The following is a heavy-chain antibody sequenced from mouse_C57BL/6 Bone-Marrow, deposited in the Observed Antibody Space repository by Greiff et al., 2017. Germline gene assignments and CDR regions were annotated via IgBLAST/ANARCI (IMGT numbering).Heavy chain of an antibody. J-gene: IGHJ2*01. D-gene: IGHD2-3*01. Sequence: VKLMESGPGLVQPSQSLSITCTVSGFSLTSYGVHWVRQSPGKGLEWLGVIWSGGSTDYNAAFISRLSISKDNSKSQVFFKMNSLQADDTAIYYCARKDDGYYEGYFDYWGQGTTLTVSS. CDR3: ARKDDGYYEGYFDY. V-gene: IGHV2-2*01. CDR1: GFSLTSYG. CDR2: IWSGGST.